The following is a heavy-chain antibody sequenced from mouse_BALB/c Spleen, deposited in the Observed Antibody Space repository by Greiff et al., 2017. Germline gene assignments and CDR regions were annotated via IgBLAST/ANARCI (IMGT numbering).Heavy chain of an antibody. CDR2: ISSGGGNT. V-gene: IGHV5-9*03. Sequence: EVHLVESGGGLVKPGGSLKLSCAASGFTFSSYTMSWVRQTPEKRLEWVATISSGGGNTYYPDSVKGRFTISRDNAKNNLYLQMSSLRSEDTALYYCARGGMITTGYAMDYWGQGTSVTVSS. J-gene: IGHJ4*01. D-gene: IGHD2-4*01. CDR1: GFTFSSYT. CDR3: ARGGMITTGYAMDY.